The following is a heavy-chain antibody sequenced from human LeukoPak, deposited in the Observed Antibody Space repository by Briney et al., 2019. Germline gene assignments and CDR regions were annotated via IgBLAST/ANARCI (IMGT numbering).Heavy chain of an antibody. CDR3: ASIPMASYYYDSSGYYTLMGDY. V-gene: IGHV3-48*02. CDR1: GFTFSSYS. CDR2: ISSSSSTI. J-gene: IGHJ4*02. D-gene: IGHD3-22*01. Sequence: GGSLRLSCAASGFTFSSYSMNWVRQAPGKGLEWVSYISSSSSTIYYAGSVKGRFTISRDNAKNSLYLQMNSLRDEDTAVYYCASIPMASYYYDSSGYYTLMGDYWGQGTLVTVSS.